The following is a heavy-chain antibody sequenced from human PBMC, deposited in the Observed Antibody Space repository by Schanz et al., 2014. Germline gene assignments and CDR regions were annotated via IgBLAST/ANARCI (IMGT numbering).Heavy chain of an antibody. V-gene: IGHV3-33*08. CDR3: ARDGDFDY. CDR1: GFTFSCSG. J-gene: IGHJ4*02. CDR2: IWYDGSNK. Sequence: QVQLVESGGGVVQPGRSLRLSCAGSGFTFSCSGLHWVRQAPGKGLEWVAIIWYDGSNKYYADSVKGRFTISRDNSKNTLLLQMSSLRAEDTAVYYCARDGDFDYWGQGTLVTVSS.